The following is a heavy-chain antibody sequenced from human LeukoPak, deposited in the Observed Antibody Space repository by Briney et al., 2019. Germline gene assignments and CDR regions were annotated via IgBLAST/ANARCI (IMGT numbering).Heavy chain of an antibody. D-gene: IGHD4-23*01. CDR2: ISAYNGNT. CDR3: ARTLYDYGGNQARELSDY. CDR1: GYTFAGYY. J-gene: IGHJ4*02. Sequence: GASVKVSCKASGYTFAGYYMHWVRQAPGQGLEWMGWISAYNGNTNYAQKLQGRVTMTTDTSTSTAYMELRSLRSDDTAVYYCARTLYDYGGNQARELSDYWGQGTLVTVSS. V-gene: IGHV1-18*04.